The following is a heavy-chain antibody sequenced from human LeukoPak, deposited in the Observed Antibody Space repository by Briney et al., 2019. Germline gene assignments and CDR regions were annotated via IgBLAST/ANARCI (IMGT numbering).Heavy chain of an antibody. CDR1: GYTLTELS. D-gene: IGHD2-2*02. CDR3: ASPYCSSTSCYNNPYYYYYMDV. CDR2: FDPEDGET. J-gene: IGHJ6*03. V-gene: IGHV1-24*01. Sequence: GASVKVSCKVSGYTLTELSMHWVRQAPGKGLEWMGGFDPEDGETIYAQKFQGRVTMTEDTSTDTAYMELSSLRSEDTAVYYCASPYCSSTSCYNNPYYYYYMDVWGKGTTVTVSS.